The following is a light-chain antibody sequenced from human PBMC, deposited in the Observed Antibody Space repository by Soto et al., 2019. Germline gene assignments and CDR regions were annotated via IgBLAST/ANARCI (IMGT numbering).Light chain of an antibody. J-gene: IGKJ1*01. V-gene: IGKV3-20*01. CDR3: QQYGGSPRT. CDR2: DAS. CDR1: QSINSF. Sequence: EIVLTQSPGTLSLSPGEGATLSCRASQSINSFLAWYQQRRGQAPRLLIHDASNRATGIPDRFSGSGSGTDFTLTISRLEPEDFAVYYCQQYGGSPRTFGQGTKVEVK.